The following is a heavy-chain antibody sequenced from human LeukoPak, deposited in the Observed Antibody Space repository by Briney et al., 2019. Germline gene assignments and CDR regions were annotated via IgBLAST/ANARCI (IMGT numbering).Heavy chain of an antibody. V-gene: IGHV3-7*01. CDR1: GFTFSNYW. D-gene: IGHD5-12*01. J-gene: IGHJ4*02. Sequence: GGSLRLSRAASGFTFSNYWKTRVRQAPGKGLEWVAHINQDGSEEHYMDSVKARFTISRDNAKNSLSLQMDSLRAEDTAVYYCVRDGGVSGYDLLDYWGQGTLVTVSS. CDR2: INQDGSEE. CDR3: VRDGGVSGYDLLDY.